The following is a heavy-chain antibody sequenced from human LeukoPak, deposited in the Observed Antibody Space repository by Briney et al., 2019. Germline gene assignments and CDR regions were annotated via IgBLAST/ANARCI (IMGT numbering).Heavy chain of an antibody. V-gene: IGHV4-59*01. CDR3: ARENPQTTVPEGMDV. Sequence: PSETLSLTRTVSGGSISSNYWSWIRQSPGKGLEWSGYIYYTGTTNYNPSLKSRVTISVDTSKNQFSLNLSSVTAADTAVYFCARENPQTTVPEGMDVWGQGTTVTVSS. J-gene: IGHJ6*02. CDR1: GGSISSNY. CDR2: IYYTGTT. D-gene: IGHD4-17*01.